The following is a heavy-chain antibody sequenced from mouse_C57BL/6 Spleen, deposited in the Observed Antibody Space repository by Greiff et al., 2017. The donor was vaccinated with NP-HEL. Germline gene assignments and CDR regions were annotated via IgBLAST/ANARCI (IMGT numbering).Heavy chain of an antibody. CDR3: ARWGWDYFDY. CDR2: IDPSDSYT. J-gene: IGHJ2*01. D-gene: IGHD3-3*01. Sequence: QVQLQQPGAELVKPGASVKLSCKASGYTFTSYWMQWVKQRPGQGLEWIGEIDPSDSYTNYNQKFKGKATLTVDTSSSTAYMQLSSLTSEDSAVYYCARWGWDYFDYWGQGTTLTVSS. V-gene: IGHV1-50*01. CDR1: GYTFTSYW.